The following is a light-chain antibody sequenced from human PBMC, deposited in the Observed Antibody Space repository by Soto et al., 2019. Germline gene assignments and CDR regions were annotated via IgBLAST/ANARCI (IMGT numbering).Light chain of an antibody. CDR3: QQSYSTPPS. Sequence: DIQVTQSPPTLSASVGDRVTITCRASQTISTWMAWYQQKPGKAPKLLIYAASTLQSGVPSRFSGSGSGTDFALTISSLQPEDFATYYCQQSYSTPPSFGGGTKVDIK. CDR1: QTISTW. V-gene: IGKV1-39*01. CDR2: AAS. J-gene: IGKJ4*01.